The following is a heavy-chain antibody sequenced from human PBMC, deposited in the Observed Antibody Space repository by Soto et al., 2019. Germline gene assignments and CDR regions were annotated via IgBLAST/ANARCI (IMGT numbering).Heavy chain of an antibody. CDR3: AKVMITFGGVIGTFDY. V-gene: IGHV3-23*01. J-gene: IGHJ4*02. CDR2: ISGSGGST. Sequence: EVQLLESGGGLVQPGGSLRLSCAASGFTFSSYAMSWVRQAPGKGLEWVSAISGSGGSTYYADSVKGRFTISRDNSKNTLYLQMNSLRAKDTAVYYCAKVMITFGGVIGTFDYWGQGTLVTVSS. CDR1: GFTFSSYA. D-gene: IGHD3-16*02.